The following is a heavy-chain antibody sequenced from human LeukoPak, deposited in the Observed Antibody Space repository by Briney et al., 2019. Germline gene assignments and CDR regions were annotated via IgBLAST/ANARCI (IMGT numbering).Heavy chain of an antibody. V-gene: IGHV4-39*07. CDR1: GGSISSSSYY. CDR2: IYYSGST. J-gene: IGHJ4*02. D-gene: IGHD6-19*01. CDR3: ARGAVAGRMGY. Sequence: SETLSLTCTVSGGSISSSSYYWGWIRQPPGKGLEWIGSIYYSGSTYYNPSLKSRVTISVDTSKNQFSLKLSSVTAADTAVYYCARGAVAGRMGYWGQGTLVTVSS.